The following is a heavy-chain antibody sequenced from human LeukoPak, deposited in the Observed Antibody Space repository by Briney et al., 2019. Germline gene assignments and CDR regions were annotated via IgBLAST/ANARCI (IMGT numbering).Heavy chain of an antibody. CDR3: ARGITMVRGVIITHDY. D-gene: IGHD3-10*01. CDR1: GYTFTGYY. Sequence: ASVKVSCKASGYTFTGYYMHWVRQAPGQGLEWMGWINPNSGGTNYAQKFQGRVTMTRDTSISTAYMELSRLRSDDTAVYYCARGITMVRGVIITHDYWGQGTLVTVSS. J-gene: IGHJ4*02. V-gene: IGHV1-2*02. CDR2: INPNSGGT.